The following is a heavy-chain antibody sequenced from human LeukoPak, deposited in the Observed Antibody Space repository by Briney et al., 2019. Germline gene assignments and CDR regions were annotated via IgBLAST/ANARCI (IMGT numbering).Heavy chain of an antibody. D-gene: IGHD1-26*01. Sequence: SETLSLPCTVSGGSISSYYWTWIRQPAGKGLEWIGRIYPSGSTNYNPSLKSRVTMSVDTSKNQFSLKLSSATAADTAAYYCARENSGSYREFDYWGQGTLVTVSS. CDR3: ARENSGSYREFDY. CDR2: IYPSGST. V-gene: IGHV4-4*07. J-gene: IGHJ4*02. CDR1: GGSISSYY.